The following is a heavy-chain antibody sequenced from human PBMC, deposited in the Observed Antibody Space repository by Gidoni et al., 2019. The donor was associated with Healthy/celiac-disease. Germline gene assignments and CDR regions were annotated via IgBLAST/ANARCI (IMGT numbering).Heavy chain of an antibody. V-gene: IGHV2-5*02. CDR1: GFSLSTSGVG. D-gene: IGHD2-21*01. J-gene: IGHJ3*02. CDR2: IYWDDDK. CDR3: AHTPPIVVVIAAPVGAFDI. Sequence: QITLKESGPTLVKPTQTLTLTCTFSGFSLSTSGVGGGWIRQPPGKALEWLALIYWDDDKRYSPSLKSRLTITKDTSKNQVVLTITNMDPVDTATYYCAHTPPIVVVIAAPVGAFDIWGQGTMVTVSS.